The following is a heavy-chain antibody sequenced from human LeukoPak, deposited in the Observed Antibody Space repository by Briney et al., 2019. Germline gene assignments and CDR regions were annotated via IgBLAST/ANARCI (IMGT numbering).Heavy chain of an antibody. Sequence: PSETLSLTCALYGGSFSGYYWSWIRQPPGKGLEWIGEINHSGSTNYNPSLKSRVTISVDTSKNQFSLKLSSVTAADTAVYYCATLGAWGQGTLVTVSS. CDR2: INHSGST. J-gene: IGHJ5*02. CDR1: GGSFSGYY. D-gene: IGHD3-16*01. CDR3: ATLGA. V-gene: IGHV4-34*01.